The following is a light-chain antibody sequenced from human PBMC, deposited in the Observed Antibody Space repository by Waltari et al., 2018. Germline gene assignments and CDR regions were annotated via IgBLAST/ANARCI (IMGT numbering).Light chain of an antibody. CDR1: QSVLYSSNNDRNY. Sequence: DIVMTQSPDSLAVSLGERATINCKSSQSVLYSSNNDRNYLAWYQQKPGQPPKLLFYWASTRESGVPERFRGSGSETDFTLTISSLQAEDVAVYFCQQYYSTPLTFGGGTKVEIK. J-gene: IGKJ4*01. CDR2: WAS. CDR3: QQYYSTPLT. V-gene: IGKV4-1*01.